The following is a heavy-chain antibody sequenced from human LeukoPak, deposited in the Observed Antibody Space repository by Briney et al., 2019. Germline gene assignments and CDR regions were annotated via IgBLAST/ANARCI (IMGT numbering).Heavy chain of an antibody. D-gene: IGHD2-15*01. Sequence: GASVKVSCKASGYTFTSYGISWVRQAPGQGLEWMGWISAYNGNTNYAQKLQGRVTMTTDTSTSTAYMELRSLRSDDTAVYYCARDAVVAATPNWFDPWGQGTLVTVSS. CDR2: ISAYNGNT. CDR3: ARDAVVAATPNWFDP. CDR1: GYTFTSYG. J-gene: IGHJ5*02. V-gene: IGHV1-18*01.